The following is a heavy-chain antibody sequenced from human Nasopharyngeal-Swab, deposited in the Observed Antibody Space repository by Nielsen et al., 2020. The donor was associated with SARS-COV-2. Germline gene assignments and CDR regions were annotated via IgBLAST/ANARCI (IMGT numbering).Heavy chain of an antibody. CDR2: IRSKAYGGTT. J-gene: IGHJ4*02. Sequence: GESLKISCTAPGFTFGDYAMSWFRQAPGKGLEWVGFIRSKAYGGTTEYAASVKGRFTISRDDSKSIAYLQMNSLKTEDTAVYYCTRDLAEMATGFDYWGQGTLVTVSS. D-gene: IGHD5-24*01. CDR1: GFTFGDYA. V-gene: IGHV3-49*03. CDR3: TRDLAEMATGFDY.